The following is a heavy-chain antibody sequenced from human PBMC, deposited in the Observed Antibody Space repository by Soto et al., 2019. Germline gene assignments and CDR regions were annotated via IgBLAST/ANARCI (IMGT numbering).Heavy chain of an antibody. D-gene: IGHD4-17*01. Sequence: PSETLSLTCTVSGGSISSFYWSWIRQSPGKGLEWIGYIYYSGSTYYNPSLKSRVTISVDTSKNQYSLKLSSVTAADTALYYFARHLDISPMTTVTTALGYWGQGTLVTVSS. CDR2: IYYSGST. V-gene: IGHV4-59*04. CDR1: GGSISSFY. CDR3: ARHLDISPMTTVTTALGY. J-gene: IGHJ4*02.